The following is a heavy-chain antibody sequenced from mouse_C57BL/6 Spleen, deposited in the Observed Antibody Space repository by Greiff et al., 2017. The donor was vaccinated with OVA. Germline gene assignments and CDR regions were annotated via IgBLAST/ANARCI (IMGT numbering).Heavy chain of an antibody. CDR2: IYPGNSAT. CDR1: GYTFTSYW. Sequence: EVKLMESGTVLARPGASVKMSCKTSGYTFTSYWMHWVKQRPGQGLEWLGAIYPGNSATSYNHKFKGKAKLTAVTSASNAYMKLSRLADEDSAVYYCTTGGLRRFAGWGKGTLVTVYA. CDR3: TTGGLRRFAG. J-gene: IGHJ3*01. V-gene: IGHV1-5*01. D-gene: IGHD2-4*01.